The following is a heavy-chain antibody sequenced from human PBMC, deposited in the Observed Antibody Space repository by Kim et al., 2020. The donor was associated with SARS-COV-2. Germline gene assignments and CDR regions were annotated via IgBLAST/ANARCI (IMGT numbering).Heavy chain of an antibody. CDR2: ISSSSTI. V-gene: IGHV3-48*02. D-gene: IGHD6-13*01. Sequence: GGSLRLSCAASGFTFSSYSMNWVRQAPGKGLEWVSYISSSSTIYYADSVKGRFTISRDNAKNSLYLQMNSLRDEDTAVYYCARGRGSSSWYSSYYYYGMDVWGQGTTVTVSS. J-gene: IGHJ6*02. CDR3: ARGRGSSSWYSSYYYYGMDV. CDR1: GFTFSSYS.